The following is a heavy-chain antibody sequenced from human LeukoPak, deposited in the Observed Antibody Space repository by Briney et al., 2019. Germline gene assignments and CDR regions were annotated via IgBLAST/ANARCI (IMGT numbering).Heavy chain of an antibody. CDR2: VNQSGGS. CDR3: AVRLTTGRLGTATTWFDP. Sequence: SETLSLTCAVCGESFDSFYWNWVRQAPGKGLEWLGEVNQSGGSDYNPALESRVAISADASKRQFSLKLISVTAADTAVYYCAVRLTTGRLGTATTWFDPWGQGTLVSVSS. CDR1: GESFDSFY. V-gene: IGHV4-34*01. J-gene: IGHJ5*02. D-gene: IGHD1-1*01.